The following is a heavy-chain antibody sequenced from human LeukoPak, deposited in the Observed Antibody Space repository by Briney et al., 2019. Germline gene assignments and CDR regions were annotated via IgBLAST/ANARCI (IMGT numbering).Heavy chain of an antibody. CDR1: GGSISSSSYY. D-gene: IGHD3-10*01. CDR3: ASSISLSTYYYGSGIWFDP. J-gene: IGHJ5*02. Sequence: SETLSLTCTVSGGSISSSSYYWGWIRQPRGKGLEWIGSIHYSGSTYYNPSRKSQFTITVETAKNRFALKLSYVTAADTPVYYCASSISLSTYYYGSGIWFDPWGQGTLVTVSS. CDR2: IHYSGST. V-gene: IGHV4-39*06.